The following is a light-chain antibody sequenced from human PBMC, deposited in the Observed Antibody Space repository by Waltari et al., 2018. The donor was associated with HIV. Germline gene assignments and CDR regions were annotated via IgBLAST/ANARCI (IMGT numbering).Light chain of an antibody. J-gene: IGLJ3*02. CDR3: SSYTATTAIL. V-gene: IGLV2-14*01. Sequence: QSVLTQPASVSGSPGQSITISCTGTNSACGASNYVSWYQQHPGKAPKLRIYEVTPRPAGISSRFSGFKSGNTASMTISGRQAEDEADYYCSSYTATTAILFGGGTKVTVL. CDR1: NSACGASNY. CDR2: EVT.